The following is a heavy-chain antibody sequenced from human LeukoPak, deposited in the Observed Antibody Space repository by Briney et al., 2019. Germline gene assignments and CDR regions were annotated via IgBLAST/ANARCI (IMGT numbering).Heavy chain of an antibody. CDR2: IYYSGST. CDR1: GGSISSYY. J-gene: IGHJ4*02. D-gene: IGHD3-16*01. CDR3: VGARGWHPYYFDY. Sequence: SETLSLTRTVSGGSISSYYWSWIRQPPGKGLEWIGYIYYSGSTNYNPSLKSRVTMSVDTSKNQVSLRLKSVTAADTAVYYCVGARGWHPYYFDYWGQGTLVAVSS. V-gene: IGHV4-59*01.